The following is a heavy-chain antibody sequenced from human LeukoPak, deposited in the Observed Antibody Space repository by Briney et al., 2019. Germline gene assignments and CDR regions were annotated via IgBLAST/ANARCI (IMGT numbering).Heavy chain of an antibody. CDR1: GFTFSSYS. CDR2: ISSSSSYI. CDR3: ARVTDLVVRGQGHYYYMDV. J-gene: IGHJ6*03. V-gene: IGHV3-21*04. Sequence: GGSLRLSCAASGFTFSSYSMNWVRQAPGKGLEWVSSISSSSSYIYYADSVKGRFTISRDNAKNSLYLQMNSLRADDTAVYYCARVTDLVVRGQGHYYYMDVWGKGTTVTISS. D-gene: IGHD3-10*01.